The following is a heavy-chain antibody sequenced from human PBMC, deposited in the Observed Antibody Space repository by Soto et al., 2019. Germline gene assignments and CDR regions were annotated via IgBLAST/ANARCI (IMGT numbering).Heavy chain of an antibody. CDR2: IYTSGST. J-gene: IGHJ6*02. CDR3: ATAKIAAADYYYGMDV. CDR1: GGSISSYY. V-gene: IGHV4-4*07. Sequence: SETLSLTCTVSGGSISSYYWSWIRQPAGKGLEWIGRIYTSGSTNYNPSLKSRVTMSVDTSKNQFSLKLSSVTAADTAVYYCATAKIAAADYYYGMDVWGQGTTVTVS. D-gene: IGHD6-13*01.